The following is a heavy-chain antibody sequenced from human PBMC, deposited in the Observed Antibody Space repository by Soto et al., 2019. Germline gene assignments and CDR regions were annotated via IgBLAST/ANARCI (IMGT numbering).Heavy chain of an antibody. CDR2: IWYDGSNK. J-gene: IGHJ6*03. V-gene: IGHV3-33*01. CDR3: AREVFTIFGVVTWNYMDV. D-gene: IGHD3-3*01. CDR1: GFTFSSYG. Sequence: GGSLRLSCAASGFTFSSYGMHWVRQAPGKGLEWVAVIWYDGSNKYYADSVKGRFTISRDNSKNTLYLQMNSLRAEDTAVYYCAREVFTIFGVVTWNYMDVWGKGTTVTVSS.